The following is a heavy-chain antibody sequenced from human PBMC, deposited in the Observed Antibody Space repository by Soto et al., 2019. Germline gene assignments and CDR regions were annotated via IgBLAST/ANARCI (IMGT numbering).Heavy chain of an antibody. Sequence: SETLSLTCTVSGGSISSHYWSWVRQAPGKGLEWIGHIYYRGSTSYNPSLRSRSTISVDTSNNQFSLKLNSVTAADTAVYYCARDGREASGMDVWGQGTKVTVSS. J-gene: IGHJ6*02. D-gene: IGHD1-26*01. CDR2: IYYRGST. CDR3: ARDGREASGMDV. CDR1: GGSISSHY. V-gene: IGHV4-59*11.